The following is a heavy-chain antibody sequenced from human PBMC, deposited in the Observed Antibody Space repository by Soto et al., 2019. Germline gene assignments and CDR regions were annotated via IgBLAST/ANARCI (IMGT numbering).Heavy chain of an antibody. D-gene: IGHD2-2*01. Sequence: SETLSLTCTVSGGSVSGYYWSWIRQPPGKGLEWLGYIFYAGTTLYNPSVQSRVTISVDTSKNQFSLKLRSVTAADTAVYFCTRHAIIPKLQYGMDVWGQGTTVTVSS. J-gene: IGHJ6*02. CDR2: IFYAGTT. CDR3: TRHAIIPKLQYGMDV. CDR1: GGSVSGYY. V-gene: IGHV4-59*02.